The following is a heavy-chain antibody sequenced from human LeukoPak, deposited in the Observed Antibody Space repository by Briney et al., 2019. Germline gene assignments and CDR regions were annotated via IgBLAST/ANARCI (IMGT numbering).Heavy chain of an antibody. D-gene: IGHD7-27*01. CDR1: GSTFSSYA. J-gene: IGHJ3*02. CDR3: VRVDWGSFAFDI. CDR2: ISGSGGST. V-gene: IGHV3-23*01. Sequence: GGSLRLSCAASGSTFSSYAMSWVRQAPGKGLEWVSAISGSGGSTYYADSVKGRFTISRDNAKNSLSLQMHSLRDEDTAVYYCVRVDWGSFAFDIWGQGTTVTVSS.